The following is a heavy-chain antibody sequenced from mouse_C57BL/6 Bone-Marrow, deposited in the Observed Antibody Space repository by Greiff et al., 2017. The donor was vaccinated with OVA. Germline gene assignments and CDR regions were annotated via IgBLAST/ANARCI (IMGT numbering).Heavy chain of an antibody. D-gene: IGHD2-2*01. CDR1: GYAFTNYL. CDR2: INPGSGGT. V-gene: IGHV1-54*01. J-gene: IGHJ4*01. CDR3: ARYGSDGPNAMDY. Sequence: QVQLQQSGAELVRPGTSVKVSCKASGYAFTNYLIEWVKQRPGQGLEWIGVINPGSGGTNYNEKFKGKATLTADKSSSTAYMQLSSLTSEDSAVYFCARYGSDGPNAMDYWGQGTSVPVSS.